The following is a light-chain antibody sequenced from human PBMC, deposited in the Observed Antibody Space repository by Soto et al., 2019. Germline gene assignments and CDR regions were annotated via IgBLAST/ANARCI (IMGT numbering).Light chain of an antibody. J-gene: IGLJ2*01. Sequence: QSVLTQPASVSGSPGQSITISCTGTSSDIGDYDYVSWYQHLPGKAPKLLIFDVTHRPSGVSDRFSGSKSGNTASLTISGVRPEDKADYYCCSYTDIALDVVFGGGTQLTVL. CDR3: CSYTDIALDVV. V-gene: IGLV2-14*01. CDR2: DVT. CDR1: SSDIGDYDY.